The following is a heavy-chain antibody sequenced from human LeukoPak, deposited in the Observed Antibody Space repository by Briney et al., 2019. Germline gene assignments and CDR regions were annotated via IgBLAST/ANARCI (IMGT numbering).Heavy chain of an antibody. CDR3: AREGYNRLDY. J-gene: IGHJ4*02. CDR2: MSYSGST. V-gene: IGHV4-31*03. D-gene: IGHD5-24*01. Sequence: SETLSLTCSVSGGSISRSDHYWTWIRQLPGKGLDWIGYMSYSGSTSYNPSLKSRVIISVDTSKNQLSLKLSSVTAADTAVYYCAREGYNRLDYWGQGTLVTVSS. CDR1: GGSISRSDHY.